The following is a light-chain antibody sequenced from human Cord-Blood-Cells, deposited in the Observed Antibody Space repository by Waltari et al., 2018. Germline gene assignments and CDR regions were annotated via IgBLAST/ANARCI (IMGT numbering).Light chain of an antibody. J-gene: IGKJ1*01. V-gene: IGKV1-39*01. CDR3: QQSYSTPRT. CDR2: AAS. Sequence: DIQMTQSQSSLSASVADRVTITCRASQSISSYLNWYQQKPGKAPKLLIYAASSLQSGVPSMFSGSGSGTDFTLTISSLQPEDFATYYCQQSYSTPRTFGQGTKVEIK. CDR1: QSISSY.